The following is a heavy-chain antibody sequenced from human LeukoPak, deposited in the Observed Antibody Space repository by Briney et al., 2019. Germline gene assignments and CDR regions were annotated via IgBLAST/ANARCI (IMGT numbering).Heavy chain of an antibody. CDR3: ARGGAARLHFQN. Sequence: SETLSLTCTVSGGSISTYYWNWIRQPPGKGLEWIGYIYHSGSTNYDPSLQSRVTISVDTSKNQFSLNLNSVTAADTAVYYCARGGAARLHFQNWGQGTLVTVSS. CDR1: GGSISTYY. J-gene: IGHJ1*01. CDR2: IYHSGST. D-gene: IGHD6-6*01. V-gene: IGHV4-59*01.